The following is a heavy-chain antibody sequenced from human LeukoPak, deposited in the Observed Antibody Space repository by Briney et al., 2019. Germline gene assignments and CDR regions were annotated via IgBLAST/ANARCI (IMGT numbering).Heavy chain of an antibody. J-gene: IGHJ4*02. D-gene: IGHD3-3*01. CDR1: GGSISSYY. V-gene: IGHV4-4*07. CDR3: ARDTGKRGYPDY. Sequence: PSETLSLTCTVSGGSISSYYWSWIRQPAGKAPEWIGRIYSSGIINYNPSLKNRVTMSLDNSKNQLSLKLSYVTAADTAVYYCARDTGKRGYPDYWGRGTLVTVSS. CDR2: IYSSGII.